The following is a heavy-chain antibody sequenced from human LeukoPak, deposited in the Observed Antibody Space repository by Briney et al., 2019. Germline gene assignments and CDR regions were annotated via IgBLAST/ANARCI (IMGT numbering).Heavy chain of an antibody. D-gene: IGHD3-3*01. CDR1: GFTFSSYS. V-gene: IGHV3-48*01. Sequence: GSLRLSCAASGFTFSSYSMNWVRQAPGKGLEWVSYISSSSTIYYADSVKGRFTISRDNAKNSLYLQMNSLRAEDAAVYYRAREGYDFWSGYPNYYYYMDVWGKGTTVTVSS. CDR3: AREGYDFWSGYPNYYYYMDV. CDR2: ISSSSTI. J-gene: IGHJ6*03.